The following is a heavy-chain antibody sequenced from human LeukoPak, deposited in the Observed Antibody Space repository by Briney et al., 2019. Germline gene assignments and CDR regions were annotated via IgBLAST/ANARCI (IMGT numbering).Heavy chain of an antibody. CDR3: AKDQEYQLPYYFDY. V-gene: IGHV3-30*02. Sequence: RGSLRLSPAASGFTFSSYGMHCVRQAPGMGLEWVAFIRYDGSNKYYADSVKGRFTISRDNSKNTLYLQMNSLRAEDTAVYYCAKDQEYQLPYYFDYWGQGTLVTVSS. CDR2: IRYDGSNK. CDR1: GFTFSSYG. J-gene: IGHJ4*02. D-gene: IGHD2-2*01.